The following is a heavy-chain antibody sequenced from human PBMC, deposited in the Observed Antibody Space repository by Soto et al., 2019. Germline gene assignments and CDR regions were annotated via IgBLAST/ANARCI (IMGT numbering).Heavy chain of an antibody. CDR1: GFTVSSNY. Sequence: GGSLRLSCAASGFTVSSNYMSWVRQAPGKGLEWVSVIYSGGSTYYADSVKGRFTISRDNSKNTLYLQMNSLRAEDTAVYYCARGPTWVVGAPLYYYYGMDVWGQGTTVTVSS. V-gene: IGHV3-53*01. CDR2: IYSGGST. J-gene: IGHJ6*02. CDR3: ARGPTWVVGAPLYYYYGMDV. D-gene: IGHD1-26*01.